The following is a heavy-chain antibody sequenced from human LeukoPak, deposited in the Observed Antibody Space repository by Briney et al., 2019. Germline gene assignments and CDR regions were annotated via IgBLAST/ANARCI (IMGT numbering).Heavy chain of an antibody. D-gene: IGHD1-26*01. CDR3: ARMGGSFDAFDI. CDR2: IDWDDDK. CDR1: GFSLSTSGMC. Sequence: ESGPAPVKPPETPTLTCTFSGFSLSTSGMCVGWIRQPPGKALEWLALIDWDDDKYYSTSLKTRLTISKDTSKNQVVLTMTNMDPVDTATYYCARMGGSFDAFDIWGQGTMVTVSS. J-gene: IGHJ3*02. V-gene: IGHV2-70*01.